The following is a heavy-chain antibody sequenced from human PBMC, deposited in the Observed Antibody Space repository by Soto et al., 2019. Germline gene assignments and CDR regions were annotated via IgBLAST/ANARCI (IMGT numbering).Heavy chain of an antibody. CDR1: GFTFSSFD. J-gene: IGHJ4*02. D-gene: IGHD4-17*01. Sequence: GGSMRLSCATSGFTFSSFDMDGVRQAPGKGLEWVSSIHRASTYIYYADSVRGRFTISRDNAKSSLYLQMNSLTVEDTAVYYCARRAVTTYHFFDYWGQGALVTVSS. CDR3: ARRAVTTYHFFDY. V-gene: IGHV3-21*06. CDR2: IHRASTYI.